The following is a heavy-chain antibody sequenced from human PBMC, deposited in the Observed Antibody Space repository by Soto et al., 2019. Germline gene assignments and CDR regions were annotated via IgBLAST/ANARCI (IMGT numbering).Heavy chain of an antibody. D-gene: IGHD6-19*01. Sequence: QVQLVQSGAEEKKPGASVKVSCKASGYTFTGYAMHWGRQAPGQRLEWMGWINAGNGNTKYSQKFQGRVTITRDTSASTAYMGVSSLRSEATAVYYCARAVAVAADFDYWGQGTLVTVSS. V-gene: IGHV1-3*05. J-gene: IGHJ4*02. CDR3: ARAVAVAADFDY. CDR1: GYTFTGYA. CDR2: INAGNGNT.